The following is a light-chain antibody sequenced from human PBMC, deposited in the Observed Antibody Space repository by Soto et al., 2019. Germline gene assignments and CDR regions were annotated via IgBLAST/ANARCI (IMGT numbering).Light chain of an antibody. CDR2: STT. CDR3: LLYYGGGLWA. Sequence: QAVVTQEPSLTVSPGGTVTLTCASSTGAVTSGYFANWFQKKPGQAPRPLIYSTTNRHSWTPARFSGSLLGGKAALTLSSVQPGDEAEYYCLLYYGGGLWAFGGGTKLTVL. J-gene: IGLJ3*02. CDR1: TGAVTSGYF. V-gene: IGLV7-43*01.